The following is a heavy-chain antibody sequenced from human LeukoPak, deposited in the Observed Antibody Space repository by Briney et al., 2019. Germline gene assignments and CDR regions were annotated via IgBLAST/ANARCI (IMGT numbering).Heavy chain of an antibody. CDR2: IYYSGST. J-gene: IGHJ4*02. V-gene: IGHV4-30-4*08. D-gene: IGHD1-26*01. CDR1: GGSISSGDYY. CDR3: ARFEVGGSYYWGLLPGGYFDY. Sequence: PSETLSLTCTVSGGSISSGDYYWSWIRQPPGKGLEWIGYIYYSGSTYYNPSLKSRVTISVDTSKNQFSLKLSSVTAADTAVYYCARFEVGGSYYWGLLPGGYFDYWGQGTLVTVSS.